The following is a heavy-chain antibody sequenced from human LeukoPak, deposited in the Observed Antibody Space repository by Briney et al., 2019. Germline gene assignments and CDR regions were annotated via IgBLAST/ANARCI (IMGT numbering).Heavy chain of an antibody. D-gene: IGHD3-10*01. CDR2: ISSSSSYI. CDR3: ARDEYYGSGSYYNYYYYMDV. V-gene: IGHV3-21*01. CDR1: GFTFSSYS. Sequence: GGSLRLSCAASGFTFSSYSMNWVRQAPGKGLEWVSSISSSSSYIYYADSVKGRFTISRDNAKNSLYLQMNSLRAEDTAVYYCARDEYYGSGSYYNYYYYMDVWAKGTTVTVSS. J-gene: IGHJ6*03.